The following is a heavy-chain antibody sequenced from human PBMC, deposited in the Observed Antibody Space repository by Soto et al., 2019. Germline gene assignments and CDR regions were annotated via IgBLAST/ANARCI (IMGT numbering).Heavy chain of an antibody. Sequence: SETLSLTCAVYGGSFSGYYWSWIRQPPGKGLEWIGEINHSGSTNYNPSLKSRVTISVDTSKNQFSLKLSSVTAADTAVYYCARRYGSGSYYKYNWFDPWGQGTLVTVSS. CDR1: GGSFSGYY. J-gene: IGHJ5*02. CDR2: INHSGST. CDR3: ARRYGSGSYYKYNWFDP. V-gene: IGHV4-34*01. D-gene: IGHD3-10*01.